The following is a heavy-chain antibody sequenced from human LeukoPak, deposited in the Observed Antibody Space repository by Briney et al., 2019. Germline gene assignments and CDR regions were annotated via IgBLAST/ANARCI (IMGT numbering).Heavy chain of an antibody. J-gene: IGHJ4*02. CDR2: IYYSGST. D-gene: IGHD3-22*01. Sequence: PSETLSLTCTVSGCSISSYYWSWIRQPPGMGLEWIGYIYYSGSTNYNPSLKSRVTISVDTSKNQFSLKLGSVTAADTAVYYCARQFLGDSSGYPHFDYWGQGTLVTVSS. V-gene: IGHV4-59*01. CDR3: ARQFLGDSSGYPHFDY. CDR1: GCSISSYY.